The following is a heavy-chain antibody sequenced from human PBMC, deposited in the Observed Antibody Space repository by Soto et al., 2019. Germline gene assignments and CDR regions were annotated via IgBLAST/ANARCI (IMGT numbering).Heavy chain of an antibody. CDR1: GGTFSSYA. D-gene: IGHD3-3*01. J-gene: IGHJ5*02. Sequence: SVKVSCKASGGTFSSYAISWVRQAPGQGLEWMGGIIPIFGTANYAQKFQGRVTITADKSTSTAYMELSSLRSEDTAVYYCAREGYYERWFDPWGQGTLVTVSS. V-gene: IGHV1-69*06. CDR3: AREGYYERWFDP. CDR2: IIPIFGTA.